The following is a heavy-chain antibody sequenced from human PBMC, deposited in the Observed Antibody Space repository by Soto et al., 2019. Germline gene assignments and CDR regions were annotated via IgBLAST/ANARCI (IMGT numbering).Heavy chain of an antibody. CDR2: ISSSGSTI. D-gene: IGHD3-9*01. Sequence: GGFLRLSCAASGFTFSDYYMSWIRQAPGKGLEWVSYISSSGSTIYYADSVKGRFTISRDNAKNSRYLQMNSLRAEDTAVYYCATDGVRYFDWLLGTDAFDIWGQGTMVTVSS. V-gene: IGHV3-11*01. CDR1: GFTFSDYY. J-gene: IGHJ3*02. CDR3: ATDGVRYFDWLLGTDAFDI.